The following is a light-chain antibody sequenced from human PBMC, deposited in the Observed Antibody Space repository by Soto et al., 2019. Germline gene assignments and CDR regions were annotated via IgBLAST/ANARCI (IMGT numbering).Light chain of an antibody. Sequence: QSVLTQPASVSGSPGQSITIPCTGTSSDVGGYNYVSWYQQHPGIAPKVMIYDVSNRPSGVSNRFSGSKSGNTASLTISGLQAEDEADYSCLSYTTSSTYVFGTGTKVTVL. J-gene: IGLJ1*01. CDR1: SSDVGGYNY. V-gene: IGLV2-14*03. CDR3: LSYTTSSTYV. CDR2: DVS.